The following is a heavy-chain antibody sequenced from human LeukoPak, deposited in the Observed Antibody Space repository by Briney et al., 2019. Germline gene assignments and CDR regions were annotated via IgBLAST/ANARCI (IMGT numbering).Heavy chain of an antibody. J-gene: IGHJ3*02. CDR3: ARDLPKTGYVGASDI. CDR2: INPNSGGT. CDR1: GYTFTDYY. V-gene: IGHV1-2*02. D-gene: IGHD5-12*01. Sequence: ASVKVSCKASGYTFTDYYMLWVRQAPGQGPEWMGWINPNSGGTNYAQNFKGRVTMTRDTSISTAYMELNSLTSDDTAVYYCARDLPKTGYVGASDIWGQGTVVTVSS.